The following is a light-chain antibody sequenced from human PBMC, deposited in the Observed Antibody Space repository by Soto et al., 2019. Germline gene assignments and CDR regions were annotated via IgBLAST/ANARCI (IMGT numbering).Light chain of an antibody. CDR3: QQLNSYPLT. V-gene: IGKV1-9*01. CDR2: AAS. CDR1: QGISSY. Sequence: IQLTQSPSSLSASVGDRVTLTCRASQGISSYLAWYQQKPGKAPKLLIYAASTLQSGVPSRFSGSGSGTGFTLTISSLQPEDFATYFCQQLNSYPLTFGGGTKVDIK. J-gene: IGKJ4*01.